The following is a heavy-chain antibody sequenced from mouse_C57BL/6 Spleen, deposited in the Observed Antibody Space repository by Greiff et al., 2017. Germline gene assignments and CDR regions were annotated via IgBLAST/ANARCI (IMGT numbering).Heavy chain of an antibody. V-gene: IGHV1-69*01. D-gene: IGHD1-1*01. CDR1: GYTFTSYW. CDR2: IDPSDSYT. CDR3: ARRGYYYGFYAMNY. Sequence: VQLQQPGAELVMPGASVKLSCKASGYTFTSYWMHWVKQRPGQGLEWIGEIDPSDSYTNYNQKFKGKSTLTVDKSSSTAYMQLSSLTSEDSAVYYCARRGYYYGFYAMNYWNQGTSVTVSS. J-gene: IGHJ4*01.